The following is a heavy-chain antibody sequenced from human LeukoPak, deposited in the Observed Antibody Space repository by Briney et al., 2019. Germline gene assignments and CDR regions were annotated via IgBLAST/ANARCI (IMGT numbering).Heavy chain of an antibody. V-gene: IGHV4-61*02. J-gene: IGHJ5*02. CDR1: GGSISSGSYY. Sequence: SETLSLTCTVSGGSISSGSYYWSWIRQPAGKGLEWFGRIYRSGSTNYNPALKSRVTISVDTSKNQLSLKLSSVTAADTAVYYCARDRASVAGKVYWFDPWGQGTPVTVSS. D-gene: IGHD6-19*01. CDR3: ARDRASVAGKVYWFDP. CDR2: IYRSGST.